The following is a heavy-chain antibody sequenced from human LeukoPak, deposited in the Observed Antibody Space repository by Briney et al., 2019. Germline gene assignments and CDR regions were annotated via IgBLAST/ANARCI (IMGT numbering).Heavy chain of an antibody. CDR1: DGSISSYY. CDR3: ARADIVATMGYYYMDV. CDR2: IYYSGST. V-gene: IGHV4-59*01. D-gene: IGHD5-12*01. Sequence: KPSETLSLTCTVSDGSISSYYWSWIRQPPGKGLEWIGYIYYSGSTNYNPSLKSRVTISVDTSKNQFSLKLSSVTAADTAVYYCARADIVATMGYYYMDVWGKGTTVTVSS. J-gene: IGHJ6*03.